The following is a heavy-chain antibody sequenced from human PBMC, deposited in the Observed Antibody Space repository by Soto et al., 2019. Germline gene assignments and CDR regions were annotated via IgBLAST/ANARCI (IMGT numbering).Heavy chain of an antibody. J-gene: IGHJ4*02. Sequence: QVQLVQSGAEVKKPGASVKVSCKASGYTFSNDAITWVRQAPGQGLEWMGWVSAYNGNTNYAQKFKGRVTMTTETSTSTAYMEIRSLRYDDTAVYFCARASRYYWNYMMYWGQGTLVTVSS. D-gene: IGHD1-7*01. CDR2: VSAYNGNT. V-gene: IGHV1-18*01. CDR1: GYTFSNDA. CDR3: ARASRYYWNYMMY.